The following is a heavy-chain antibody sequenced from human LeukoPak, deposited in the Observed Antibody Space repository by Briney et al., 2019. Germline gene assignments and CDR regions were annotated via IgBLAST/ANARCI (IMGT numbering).Heavy chain of an antibody. CDR3: TKDIAAAGDAFDI. J-gene: IGHJ3*02. V-gene: IGHV3-9*01. CDR1: GFTFDDYA. D-gene: IGHD6-13*01. Sequence: GGSLRLSCAASGFTFDDYAMHWVRQAPGKGLEWVSGISWNSGSIGYADSVKGRFTISRDNAKNSLYVQMNSLRAEDTALYYCTKDIAAAGDAFDIWGQGTLVTVSS. CDR2: ISWNSGSI.